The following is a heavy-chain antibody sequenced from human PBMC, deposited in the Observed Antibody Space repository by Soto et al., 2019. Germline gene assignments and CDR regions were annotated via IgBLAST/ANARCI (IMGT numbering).Heavy chain of an antibody. D-gene: IGHD6-13*01. J-gene: IGHJ4*02. V-gene: IGHV3-20*04. CDR2: INWNGGSI. CDR3: ARLPGVSAATYYFDY. Sequence: GGSLRLSCAASGVTFDDYGMSWVRQAPGKGLEWVSSINWNGGSIGYADSMKGRFAISRDNAKKSLYLQVTSLRAEDTAFYYCARLPGVSAATYYFDYWGQGTLVTVSS. CDR1: GVTFDDYG.